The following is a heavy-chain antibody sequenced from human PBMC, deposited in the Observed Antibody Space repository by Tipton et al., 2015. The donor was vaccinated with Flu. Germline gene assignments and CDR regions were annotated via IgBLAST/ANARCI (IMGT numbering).Heavy chain of an antibody. V-gene: IGHV4-4*07. CDR3: ARFSVRGESDY. J-gene: IGHJ4*02. CDR1: GGSINSYY. CDR2: IYSSGST. D-gene: IGHD3-10*01. Sequence: TLSLTCTVSGGSINSYYWSWIRQSAGNGLEWIGRIYSSGSTNYNPSLKSRVTMSVDTSKNQYSLKMSSVTAADTAVYYCARFSVRGESDYWGQGTLVTVYS.